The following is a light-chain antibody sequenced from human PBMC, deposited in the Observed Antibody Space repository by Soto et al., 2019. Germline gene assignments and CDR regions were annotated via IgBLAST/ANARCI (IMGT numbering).Light chain of an antibody. CDR3: SSYTNSATLGV. Sequence: QSALTQPGSVSGSPGQSITIYCTGTNSDIGGYNLVSWFQHHPGKAPKLVIYEVTHRPSGISNRFCGSKSGITASLTLSGLQAEDEASYYCSSYTNSATLGVFGTGTKLTVL. CDR1: NSDIGGYNL. V-gene: IGLV2-14*01. J-gene: IGLJ1*01. CDR2: EVT.